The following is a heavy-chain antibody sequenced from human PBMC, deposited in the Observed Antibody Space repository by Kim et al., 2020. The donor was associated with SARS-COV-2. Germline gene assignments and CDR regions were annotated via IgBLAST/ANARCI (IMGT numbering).Heavy chain of an antibody. D-gene: IGHD2-15*01. CDR1: GYTFTSYD. CDR3: ARGLYLGSTRPRYFDL. V-gene: IGHV1-8*01. CDR2: MNPNSGNT. J-gene: IGHJ2*01. Sequence: ASVKVSCKASGYTFTSYDINWVRQATGQGLEWMGWMNPNSGNTGYAQKFQGRVTMTRNTSISTAYMELSSLRSEDTAVYYCARGLYLGSTRPRYFDLWGRGTLVTVSS.